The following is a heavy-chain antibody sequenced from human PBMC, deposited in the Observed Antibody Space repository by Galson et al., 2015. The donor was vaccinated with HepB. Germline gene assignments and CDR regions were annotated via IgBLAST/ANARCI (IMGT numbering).Heavy chain of an antibody. V-gene: IGHV3-33*08. CDR3: ARDRVLRSLGYWYFDL. CDR2: IWYDGSNK. CDR1: GFTFSSYG. D-gene: IGHD4-17*01. J-gene: IGHJ2*01. Sequence: SLRLSCAASGFTFSSYGMHWVRQAPGKGLEWGAVIWYDGSNKYYADSVKGRFTISRDNFKKMVYLQMNSLRAEDTAVYYCARDRVLRSLGYWYFDLWGRGTLVTVSS.